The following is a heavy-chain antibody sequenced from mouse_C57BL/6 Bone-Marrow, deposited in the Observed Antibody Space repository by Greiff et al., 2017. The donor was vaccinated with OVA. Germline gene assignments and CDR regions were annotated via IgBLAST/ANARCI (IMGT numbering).Heavy chain of an antibody. V-gene: IGHV5-9-1*02. D-gene: IGHD1-3*01. CDR1: GFTFSSYA. CDR2: ISSGGDYI. CDR3: TREGRGSSV. J-gene: IGHJ1*03. Sequence: EVHLVESGEGLVKPGGSLKLSCAASGFTFSSYAMSWVRQTPEKRLEWVAYISSGGDYIYYADTVKGRFTISRDNARNTLYLQMSSLKVEDTARYYCTREGRGSSVWGTGTTVTVSS.